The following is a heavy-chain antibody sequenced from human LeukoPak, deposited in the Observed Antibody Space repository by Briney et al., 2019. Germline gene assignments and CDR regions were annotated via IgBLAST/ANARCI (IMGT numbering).Heavy chain of an antibody. CDR3: ARATMIVVAPDY. Sequence: ASVKVSRKASGYTFTSYYMHWVRQAPGQGLEWMGIINPSGGSTSYAQKFQGRVTMTRDTSTSTVYMELSSLRSEDTAAYYCARATMIVVAPDYWGQGTLVTVSS. D-gene: IGHD3-22*01. CDR1: GYTFTSYY. CDR2: INPSGGST. V-gene: IGHV1-46*03. J-gene: IGHJ4*02.